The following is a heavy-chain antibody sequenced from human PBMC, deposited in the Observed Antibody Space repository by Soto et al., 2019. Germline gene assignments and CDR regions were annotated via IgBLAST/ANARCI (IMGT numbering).Heavy chain of an antibody. CDR1: GFTFSSCW. Sequence: PGGSLRLSCAASGFTFSSCWMSWVRQAPGKGLEWVANIKQDGSEKYYVDSVKGRFTISRDNAKNSLYLQMNSLRAEDTAVYYCARGPDYYYYGMDVWGQGTTVTVSS. J-gene: IGHJ6*02. V-gene: IGHV3-7*01. CDR3: ARGPDYYYYGMDV. CDR2: IKQDGSEK.